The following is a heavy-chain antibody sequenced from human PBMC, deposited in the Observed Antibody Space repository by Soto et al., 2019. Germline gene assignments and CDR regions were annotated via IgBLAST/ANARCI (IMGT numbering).Heavy chain of an antibody. CDR1: GDIFSSNSAA. Sequence: QTLSRTWAISGDIFSSNSAAWNWIRQSPARGLEWLGRTYYRSKCYSYYGPSVKSRITIKPHTSKNQFSLPLNSVTPQDTAVYYCARGPSTLEPWGQGILVTLSS. CDR2: TYYRSKCYS. CDR3: ARGPSTLEP. J-gene: IGHJ5*02. V-gene: IGHV6-1*01.